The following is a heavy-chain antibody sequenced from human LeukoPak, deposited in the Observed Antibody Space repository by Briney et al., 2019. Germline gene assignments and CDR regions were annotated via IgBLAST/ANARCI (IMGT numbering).Heavy chain of an antibody. D-gene: IGHD3-10*01. Sequence: ASVKVSCKASGYTFTSYDINWVRQATGQGLEWMGWTNPNSGGTNYAQKFQGRVTMTRDTSISTAYMELSRLRSDDTAVYYCARAMVRGVIIFDYWGQGTLVTVSS. CDR1: GYTFTSYD. CDR2: TNPNSGGT. V-gene: IGHV1-2*02. CDR3: ARAMVRGVIIFDY. J-gene: IGHJ4*02.